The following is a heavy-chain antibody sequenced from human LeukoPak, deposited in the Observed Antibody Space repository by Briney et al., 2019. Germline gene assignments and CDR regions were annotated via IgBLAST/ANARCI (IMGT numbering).Heavy chain of an antibody. CDR3: VRRGSAWSGYYRREKMDV. V-gene: IGHV3-9*01. D-gene: IGHD3-3*01. J-gene: IGHJ6*04. CDR2: ISWNSGSI. CDR1: GFTFDDYA. Sequence: PGGSLRLSCAASGFTFDDYAMHWVRQAPGKGLERVSGISWNSGSIGYADSVKGRFTISRDNAKNSLYLQMNSLRAEDTAVYYCVRRGSAWSGYYRREKMDVWGKGTTVTVSS.